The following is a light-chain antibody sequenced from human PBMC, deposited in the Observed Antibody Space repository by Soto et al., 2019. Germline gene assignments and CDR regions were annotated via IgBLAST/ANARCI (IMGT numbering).Light chain of an antibody. CDR2: GAS. Sequence: EIVMTQSPATLSVSPGETATISCRASQSVSSNLAWYQQKPGQAPRLLIYGASTRATDISAGFSGSGSGTEFTPTISILQSEDFAVYYCQQYNNFWTFGQGTKVEIK. CDR1: QSVSSN. V-gene: IGKV3-15*01. J-gene: IGKJ1*01. CDR3: QQYNNFWT.